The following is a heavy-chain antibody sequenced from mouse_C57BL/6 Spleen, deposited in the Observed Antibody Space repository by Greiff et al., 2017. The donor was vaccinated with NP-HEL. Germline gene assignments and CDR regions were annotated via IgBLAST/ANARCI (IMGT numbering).Heavy chain of an antibody. CDR2: IDPSDSYT. D-gene: IGHD2-5*01. CDR1: GYTFTSYW. V-gene: IGHV1-69*01. Sequence: QVQLQQPGAELVMPGASVKLSCKASGYTFTSYWMHWVKQRPGQGLEWIGEIDPSDSYTNYNQKFKGKSTLTVDKSSSTAYMQLSSLTSEDSAVYYCALGDYSNFFDYWGQGTTLTVSS. J-gene: IGHJ2*01. CDR3: ALGDYSNFFDY.